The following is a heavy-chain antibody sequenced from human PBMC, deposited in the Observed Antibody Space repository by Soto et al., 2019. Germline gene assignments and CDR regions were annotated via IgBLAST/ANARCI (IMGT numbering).Heavy chain of an antibody. CDR1: GFTFSSYA. J-gene: IGHJ4*02. Sequence: GGSLRLSCSASGFTFSSYAMTWVRQAPGKGLKWVSIINGGGASAYYADSVKGRFTISRNNSKNTLYLQMNSLRVEYTAIYYCAKEREAGWYYFDFWGQGILVTVSS. CDR3: AKEREAGWYYFDF. V-gene: IGHV3-23*01. D-gene: IGHD6-19*01. CDR2: INGGGASA.